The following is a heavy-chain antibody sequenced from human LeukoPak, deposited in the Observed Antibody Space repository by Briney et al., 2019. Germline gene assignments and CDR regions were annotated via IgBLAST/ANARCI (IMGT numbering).Heavy chain of an antibody. J-gene: IGHJ3*02. CDR2: IYYSGST. D-gene: IGHD2-21*02. V-gene: IGHV4-30-4*01. CDR3: ASRYCGGDCIDAFDI. Sequence: SETPSLTCTVSGGSISSGDYYWSWIRQPPGKGLEWSGYIYYSGSTYYNPSLKSRVTISVDTSKNQFSLKLSSVTAADTAVYYCASRYCGGDCIDAFDIWGQGTMVTVSS. CDR1: GGSISSGDYY.